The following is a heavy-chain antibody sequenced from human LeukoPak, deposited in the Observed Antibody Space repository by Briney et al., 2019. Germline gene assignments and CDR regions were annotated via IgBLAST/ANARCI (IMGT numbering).Heavy chain of an antibody. CDR2: IYCGGGTYYNPST. V-gene: IGHV4-39*01. J-gene: IGHJ4*02. CDR1: GDSINSSNYY. Sequence: SEALSLTCTVSGDSINSSNYYWGWIRQPPGKGLEWIGTIYCGGGTYYNPSTYYNPSLMSRLTISVDTSKKQFSLKMSSVTAADTAVCYCARRKYDSGTSCLDYWGQGTLVTVSS. D-gene: IGHD3-10*01. CDR3: ARRKYDSGTSCLDY.